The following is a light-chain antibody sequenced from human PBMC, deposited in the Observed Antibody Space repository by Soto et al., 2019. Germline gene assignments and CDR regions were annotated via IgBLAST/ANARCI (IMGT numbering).Light chain of an antibody. V-gene: IGKV3-20*01. J-gene: IGKJ4*01. CDR3: QKYGRSPT. CDR2: GTS. Sequence: IVLTQSPGTLSFSPVKIATFSCGASQSVSRSYFAWYQHKPGQAPRLLIYGTSSRATGIPDRFSGSGSGTDFTLTISRLEPEDFAVYYCQKYGRSPTFGGGTKVDIK. CDR1: QSVSRSY.